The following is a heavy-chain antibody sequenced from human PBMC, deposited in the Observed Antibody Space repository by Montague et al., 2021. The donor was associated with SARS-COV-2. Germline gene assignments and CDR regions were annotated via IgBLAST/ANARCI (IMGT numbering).Heavy chain of an antibody. CDR2: IDWDDDK. V-gene: IGHV2-70*11. CDR1: GFSLRPSGLC. Sequence: PAMVKPTQTLTLTFPFSGFSLRPSGLCVSWIRQPPGKALEWLARIDWDDDKYCSTSLKTRLTISKDTSKNQVVLKMTNIDPVDTATYYCARRTYDILTGYDYGMDVWGQGTTVTVSS. J-gene: IGHJ6*02. CDR3: ARRTYDILTGYDYGMDV. D-gene: IGHD3-9*01.